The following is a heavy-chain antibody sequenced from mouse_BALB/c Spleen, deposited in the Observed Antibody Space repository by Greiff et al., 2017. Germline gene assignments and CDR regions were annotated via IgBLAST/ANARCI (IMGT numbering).Heavy chain of an antibody. D-gene: IGHD4-1*01. V-gene: IGHV1-63*02. CDR3: ARSGTGTDYAMDY. J-gene: IGHJ4*01. CDR1: GYTFTNYW. CDR2: IYPGGGYT. Sequence: VQLQQSGAELVRPGTSVKISCKASGYTFTNYWLGWVKQRPGHGLEWIGDIYPGGGYTNYNEKFQGKATLTADTSSSTAYMQLSSLTSEDSAVYFCARSGTGTDYAMDYWGQGTSVTVSS.